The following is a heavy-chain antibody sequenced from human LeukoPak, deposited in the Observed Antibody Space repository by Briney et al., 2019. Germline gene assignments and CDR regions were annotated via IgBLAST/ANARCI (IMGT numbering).Heavy chain of an antibody. D-gene: IGHD3-10*01. CDR2: IYSSGST. CDR1: GVSISSSNYY. J-gene: IGHJ5*02. Sequence: PSETLSLTCIVSGVSISSSNYYWGWIRQPPGKGLEWIGNIYSSGSTYYNASLKSRVTISVDTSRNQFSLKLSSMTAADTAVYYCAREGLNMVRGVIPKEAWGWFDPWGQGTLVTVSS. V-gene: IGHV4-39*02. CDR3: AREGLNMVRGVIPKEAWGWFDP.